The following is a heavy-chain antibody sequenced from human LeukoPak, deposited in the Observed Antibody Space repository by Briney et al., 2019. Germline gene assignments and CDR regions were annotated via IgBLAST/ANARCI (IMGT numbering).Heavy chain of an antibody. Sequence: GGSLRLSCAASEFTFISYWMNWVRQAPGKGLVWVSRIASDGSSTTYADSVKGRFSISRDNAKNTLYLQMNSLRVEDTAVYYCAKDRATQQLAPYYFDYWGQGTLVTVSS. D-gene: IGHD6-13*01. V-gene: IGHV3-74*01. CDR1: EFTFISYW. CDR2: IASDGSST. J-gene: IGHJ4*02. CDR3: AKDRATQQLAPYYFDY.